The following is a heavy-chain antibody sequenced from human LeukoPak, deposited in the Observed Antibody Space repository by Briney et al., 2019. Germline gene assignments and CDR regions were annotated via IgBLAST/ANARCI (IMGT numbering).Heavy chain of an antibody. Sequence: SETLSLTCTVSGGSISSYYWSWIRQPPGKGLEWIGYIYYSGSTNYNPSLKSRVTISVDTSKSQFSLKLSSVTAADTAVYYCARHFSSRGGSFDYWGQGTLVTVSS. CDR2: IYYSGST. J-gene: IGHJ4*02. D-gene: IGHD3-10*01. CDR3: ARHFSSRGGSFDY. CDR1: GGSISSYY. V-gene: IGHV4-59*08.